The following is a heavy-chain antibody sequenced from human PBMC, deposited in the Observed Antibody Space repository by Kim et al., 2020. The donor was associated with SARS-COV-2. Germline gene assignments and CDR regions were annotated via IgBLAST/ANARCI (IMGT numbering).Heavy chain of an antibody. CDR2: VHYSGNT. CDR3: ARGAPSPETGWFDP. CDR1: GGSISSGNYY. J-gene: IGHJ5*02. Sequence: SETLSLTCTVSGGSISSGNYYWSWIRQHPEKGLEWIGYVHYSGNTYYTSSLKSRVTISIDTPKNQFSLKLTSVTAAATAVYYCARGAPSPETGWFDPWGQGTLVTVSS. D-gene: IGHD6-6*01. V-gene: IGHV4-31*03.